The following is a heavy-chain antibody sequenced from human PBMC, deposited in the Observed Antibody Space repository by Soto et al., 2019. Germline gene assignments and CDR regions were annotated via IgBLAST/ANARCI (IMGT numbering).Heavy chain of an antibody. V-gene: IGHV1-18*01. CDR3: ARDYGDYFLFTLHY. Sequence: QVQLVQSGSEVKKPGASVKVSCKASGYTFTSYGISWVRQAPGQGLEWMGWISANNGNTYYAQKLQGRVTMTTDTSTSTAYMDLRSLRSDDTAVYYCARDYGDYFLFTLHYWGQGTLVTVSS. J-gene: IGHJ4*02. CDR2: ISANNGNT. CDR1: GYTFTSYG. D-gene: IGHD4-17*01.